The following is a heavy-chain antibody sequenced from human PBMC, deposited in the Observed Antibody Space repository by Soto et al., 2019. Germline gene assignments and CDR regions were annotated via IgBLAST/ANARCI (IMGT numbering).Heavy chain of an antibody. D-gene: IGHD2-21*02. Sequence: GASVKVSCKASGGTFSSYAISWVRQAPGQGLEWMGGIIPIFGTANYAQKFQGRVTITADESTSTAYMELSSLRSEDTAVYYCARDLNGGNSDYYYGMDVWGQGTTVTVSS. CDR2: IIPIFGTA. J-gene: IGHJ6*02. V-gene: IGHV1-69*13. CDR1: GGTFSSYA. CDR3: ARDLNGGNSDYYYGMDV.